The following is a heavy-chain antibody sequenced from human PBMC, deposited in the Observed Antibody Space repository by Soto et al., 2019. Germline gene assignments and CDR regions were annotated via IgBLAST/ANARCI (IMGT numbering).Heavy chain of an antibody. J-gene: IGHJ4*02. CDR1: GFTFSNYA. V-gene: IGHV3-23*01. CDR3: ARGFATTGYLVDY. Sequence: GGSLRLSCAASGFTFSNYAMTWVRQAPGKGLQWVSAISGSGSSTKYADSVKGRFTISRDNSKSTLSLQMYSLRGEDTAVYFCARGFATTGYLVDYWGQGTLVTVSS. D-gene: IGHD3-9*01. CDR2: ISGSGSST.